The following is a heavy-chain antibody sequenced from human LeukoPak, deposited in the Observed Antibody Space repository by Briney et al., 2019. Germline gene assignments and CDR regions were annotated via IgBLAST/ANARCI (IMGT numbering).Heavy chain of an antibody. D-gene: IGHD2-15*01. CDR2: INPNSGGT. CDR1: GNTLTGYH. CDR3: ARIPVIAANLGWFDP. V-gene: IGHV1-2*02. Sequence: ASMKVSCKAPGNTLTGYHMHWGRQAPGQRPEWMGWINPNSGGTNYAQKFQGRVTMTTDTSISTGYMELSSLRFDDTAVYYCARIPVIAANLGWFDPWGQGTLVTVSS. J-gene: IGHJ5*02.